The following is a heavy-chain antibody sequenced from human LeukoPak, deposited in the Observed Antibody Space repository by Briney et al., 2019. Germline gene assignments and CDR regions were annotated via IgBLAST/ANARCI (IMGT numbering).Heavy chain of an antibody. V-gene: IGHV3-11*01. CDR1: GFTFSDYY. D-gene: IGHD5-24*01. CDR3: AKDPPTGDGYND. CDR2: ISSSGSTI. J-gene: IGHJ4*02. Sequence: PGGSLRLSCAASGFTFSDYYMSWIRQAPGKGLEWVSYISSSGSTIYYADSVKGRFTISRDNSKNTLYLQMNSLRAEDTAVYYCAKDPPTGDGYNDWGQGTLVTVSS.